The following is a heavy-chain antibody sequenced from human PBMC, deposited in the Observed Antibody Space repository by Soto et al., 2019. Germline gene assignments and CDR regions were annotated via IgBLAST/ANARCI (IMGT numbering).Heavy chain of an antibody. CDR1: GDSVYSGGYY. CDR3: ARERPHLLHFPGSGSYFDN. V-gene: IGHV4-31*03. J-gene: IGHJ4*02. CDR2: VSYIGTT. D-gene: IGHD3-10*01. Sequence: SETLSLTCTVSGDSVYSGGYYWAWIRQHPGKGLEWIGYVSYIGTTYYNPSLESRVFMSIDRSKNQFSLKLDSVTAADMAVFFCARERPHLLHFPGSGSYFDNWGQGTLVTVSS.